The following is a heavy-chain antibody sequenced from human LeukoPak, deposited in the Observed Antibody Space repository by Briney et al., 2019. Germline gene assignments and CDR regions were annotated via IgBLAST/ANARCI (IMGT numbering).Heavy chain of an antibody. D-gene: IGHD3-22*01. V-gene: IGHV4-34*01. J-gene: IGHJ4*02. CDR3: ARGKPYYYDSSGYYYRTYYFDY. CDR2: INHSGST. CDR1: GGSFSGYY. Sequence: PSETLSLTCAVYGGSFSGYYWSWIRQPPGKGLEWIGEINHSGSTNYNPSLKSRVTISVDTSKNQFSLKLSSVTAADTAVYYCARGKPYYYDSSGYYYRTYYFDYWGQGTLVTVSS.